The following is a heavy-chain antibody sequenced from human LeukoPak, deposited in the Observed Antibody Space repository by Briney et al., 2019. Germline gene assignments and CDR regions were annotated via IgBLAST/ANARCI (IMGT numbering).Heavy chain of an antibody. CDR1: GYTFTGYY. Sequence: GASVKVSCKASGYTFTGYYMHWVRQAPGRGPEWMGWINPNSGGTNYAQKFQGRVTMTRDTSISTAYMELSRLRSDDTAVYYCASNYYDSSGYYYEFWGQGTLVTVSS. CDR3: ASNYYDSSGYYYEF. CDR2: INPNSGGT. V-gene: IGHV1-2*02. J-gene: IGHJ4*02. D-gene: IGHD3-22*01.